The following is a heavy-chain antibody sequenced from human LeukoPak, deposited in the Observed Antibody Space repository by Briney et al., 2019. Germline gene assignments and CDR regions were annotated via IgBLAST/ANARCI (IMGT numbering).Heavy chain of an antibody. Sequence: SQTMSLTWPFSGGSTSRGDYCWGWIRHPPGKGLEWFGYIYYSGSTYYNPSLKSRVTISVDTSKNQFSLKLSSVTAADTAVYYCARVGAAVYWGQGTLVTVSS. CDR2: IYYSGST. D-gene: IGHD3-3*01. CDR1: GGSTSRGDYC. V-gene: IGHV4-30-4*01. CDR3: ARVGAAVY. J-gene: IGHJ4*02.